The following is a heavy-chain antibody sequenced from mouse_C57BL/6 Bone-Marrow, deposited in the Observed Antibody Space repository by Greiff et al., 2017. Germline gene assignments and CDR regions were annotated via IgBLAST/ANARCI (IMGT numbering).Heavy chain of an antibody. CDR1: GYAFRSTW. Sequence: VQLKQSVAELVKPGASVKISCKASGYAFRSTWMNWVKQRPGQGLEWIGQIYPGDGDTNYNGKFKGKATLTADKSSSTAYLQLSSLPSEDSAVYYCDIVLFAYWGQGTLVTVSA. J-gene: IGHJ3*01. V-gene: IGHV1-80*01. CDR3: DIVLFAY. CDR2: IYPGDGDT.